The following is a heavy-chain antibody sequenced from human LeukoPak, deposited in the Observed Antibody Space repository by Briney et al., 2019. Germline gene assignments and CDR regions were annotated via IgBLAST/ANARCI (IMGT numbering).Heavy chain of an antibody. D-gene: IGHD3-10*01. CDR2: ISSTSSYI. CDR3: ARAGYYYGSGATGGFDY. J-gene: IGHJ4*02. Sequence: GGSLRLSCAASGFTFSSYSMNWVRQAPGKGLEWVSSISSTSSYIYYADSVKGRFTISRDNAKNSLYLQMNSLRAEDTAVYYCARAGYYYGSGATGGFDYWGQGTLVTVSS. CDR1: GFTFSSYS. V-gene: IGHV3-21*01.